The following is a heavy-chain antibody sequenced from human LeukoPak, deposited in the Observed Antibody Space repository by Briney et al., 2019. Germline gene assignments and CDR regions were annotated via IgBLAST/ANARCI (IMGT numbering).Heavy chain of an antibody. D-gene: IGHD2-15*01. J-gene: IGHJ4*02. Sequence: GGSLRLSCAASGFTFSSYAMSWVRQAPGKGLGWVSAISGSGGSTYYADSVKGRFTISRDNSKNTLYLQMNSLRAEDTAVYYCAREVVAATCLDYWGQGTLVTVSS. CDR1: GFTFSSYA. CDR2: ISGSGGST. V-gene: IGHV3-23*01. CDR3: AREVVAATCLDY.